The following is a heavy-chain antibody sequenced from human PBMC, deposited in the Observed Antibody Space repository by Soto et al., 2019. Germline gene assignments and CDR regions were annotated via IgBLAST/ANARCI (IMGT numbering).Heavy chain of an antibody. D-gene: IGHD5-12*01. V-gene: IGHV3-30-3*01. CDR2: ISYDGSNK. Sequence: QVQLVESGGGVVQPGRSLRLSCAASGFTFSSYAMHWVRQAPGKGLEWVAVISYDGSNKYYADSVKGRFTISRDNSKNTLYLQMNSLRAEDTAVYYCAREMATTDYYYGMDVW. CDR1: GFTFSSYA. CDR3: AREMATTDYYYGMDV. J-gene: IGHJ6*01.